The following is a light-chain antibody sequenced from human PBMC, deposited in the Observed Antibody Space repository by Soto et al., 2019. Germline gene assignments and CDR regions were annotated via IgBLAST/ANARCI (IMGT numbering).Light chain of an antibody. V-gene: IGKV3-20*01. CDR3: EQYGSSPPT. Sequence: EIVLTQSPGTLSLSPGARATLSCRASQSVSSGYLAWYQQKPGQAPRLLIYGASSRATGIPDRFSGSGSGTDFTLTISRREPEGFAVYYCEQYGSSPPTFGQGTKVEIK. CDR1: QSVSSGY. J-gene: IGKJ1*01. CDR2: GAS.